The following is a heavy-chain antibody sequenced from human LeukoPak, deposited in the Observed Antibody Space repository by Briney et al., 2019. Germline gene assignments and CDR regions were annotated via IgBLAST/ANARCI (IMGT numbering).Heavy chain of an antibody. V-gene: IGHV4-61*05. J-gene: IGHJ4*02. Sequence: SETLSLTCTVSGGSISSSSYYWGWIRQPPGKGLEWIGYIYYSGSTNYNPSLKSRVTISVDTSKNQFSLKLSSVTAADTAVYYCARVAEGPADYWGQGTLVTVSS. CDR2: IYYSGST. CDR1: GGSISSSSYY. CDR3: ARVAEGPADY.